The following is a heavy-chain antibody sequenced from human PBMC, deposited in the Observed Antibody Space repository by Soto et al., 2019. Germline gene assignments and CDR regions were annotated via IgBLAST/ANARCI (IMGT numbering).Heavy chain of an antibody. Sequence: PWGVLRLSCTASGFTFGDYAMSWFRQAPGKGLEWVGFIRSKAYGGTTEYAASVKGRFTISRDDSKSIAYLQMNSLKTEDTAVYYCTRLREVYYYYGMDVWGQGTTVTVSS. CDR1: GFTFGDYA. CDR3: TRLREVYYYYGMDV. J-gene: IGHJ6*02. CDR2: IRSKAYGGTT. D-gene: IGHD3-16*01. V-gene: IGHV3-49*03.